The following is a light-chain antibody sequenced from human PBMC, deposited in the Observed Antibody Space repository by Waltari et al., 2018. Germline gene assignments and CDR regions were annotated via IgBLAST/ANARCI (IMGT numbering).Light chain of an antibody. CDR1: RTVDNN. V-gene: IGKV3-15*01. CDR3: QQFYDWPLT. Sequence: EIVMTQSPGTLSVSPGESVTLPCRASRTVDNNLAWYQQKPGQAPRLLIYGPSTRATGIPARFSGTGSGTEFTLTISSVQSADFAVYYCQQFYDWPLTFGGGTKVELK. J-gene: IGKJ4*01. CDR2: GPS.